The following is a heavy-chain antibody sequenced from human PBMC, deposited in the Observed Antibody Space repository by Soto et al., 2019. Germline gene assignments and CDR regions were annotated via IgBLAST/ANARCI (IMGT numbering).Heavy chain of an antibody. CDR1: GGSISSDRYY. Sequence: SETLSLTCTVSGGSISSDRYYWGWIRQSPEKGLEWIASISYSGSTYYNPSLKSRVTISVDTSKNQFSLKLSSVTAADTAVYYCARHDVSYGQYNWFDPWGQGTLVTVSS. V-gene: IGHV4-39*01. J-gene: IGHJ5*02. D-gene: IGHD5-18*01. CDR3: ARHDVSYGQYNWFDP. CDR2: ISYSGST.